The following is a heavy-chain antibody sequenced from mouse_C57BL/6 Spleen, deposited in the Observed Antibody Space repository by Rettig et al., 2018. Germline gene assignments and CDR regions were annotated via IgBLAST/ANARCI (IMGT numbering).Heavy chain of an antibody. CDR2: INTYSGVP. D-gene: IGHD2-12*01. J-gene: IGHJ2*01. V-gene: IGHV9-3*01. CDR1: GYTFTTYG. CDR3: ASPSAYYRHFDY. Sequence: QIQLVQSGPELKKPGETVKISCKASGYTFTTYGMSWVKQAPGKGLKWMGWINTYSGVPTYADDFKGRFAFSLETSASTAYLQINNLKNEDTATYFCASPSAYYRHFDYWGQGTTLTVSS.